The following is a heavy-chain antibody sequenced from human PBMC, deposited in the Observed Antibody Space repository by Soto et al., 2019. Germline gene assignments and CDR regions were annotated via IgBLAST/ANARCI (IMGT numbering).Heavy chain of an antibody. CDR3: AKDRRYSSGWYWYFDL. V-gene: IGHV3-23*01. Sequence: EVLLLESRGGLVQPGGSLRLSCAASGLTFRNYAMSWVRQAPGKGPEWVSAISGNGVNTYYSDSVRGRLTISRDNSKNTLYLQMNSLRAEDTAIYYCAKDRRYSSGWYWYFDLWGRGTLVTVSS. D-gene: IGHD6-19*01. J-gene: IGHJ2*01. CDR2: ISGNGVNT. CDR1: GLTFRNYA.